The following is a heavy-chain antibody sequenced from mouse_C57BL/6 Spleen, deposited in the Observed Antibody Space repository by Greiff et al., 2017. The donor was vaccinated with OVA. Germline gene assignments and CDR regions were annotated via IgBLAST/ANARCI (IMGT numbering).Heavy chain of an antibody. CDR3: ARGGTVVAPFDY. J-gene: IGHJ2*01. V-gene: IGHV1-66*01. CDR2: IYPGSGNT. Sequence: QVQLQQSGPELVKPGASVKISCKASGYSFTSYYIHWVKQRPGQGLEWIGWIYPGSGNTKYNEKFKGKATLTADTSSSTTYMQLSSLTSEDSAVYYCARGGTVVAPFDYWGQGTTLTVSS. CDR1: GYSFTSYY. D-gene: IGHD1-1*01.